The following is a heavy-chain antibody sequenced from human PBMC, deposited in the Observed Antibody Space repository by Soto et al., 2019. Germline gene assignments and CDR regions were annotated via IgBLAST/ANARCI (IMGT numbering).Heavy chain of an antibody. CDR2: ISGSGGST. CDR3: ARSGGYYDYYFDY. D-gene: IGHD3-22*01. J-gene: IGHJ4*02. CDR1: GFTFSSYA. Sequence: GGSLRLSCEASGFTFSSYAMSWVRQAPGKGLEWVSAISGSGGSTYYADSVKGRFTLSRDNSKNTLYLQMNSLRAEDTAVYYCARSGGYYDYYFDYWGQGTLVTVSS. V-gene: IGHV3-23*01.